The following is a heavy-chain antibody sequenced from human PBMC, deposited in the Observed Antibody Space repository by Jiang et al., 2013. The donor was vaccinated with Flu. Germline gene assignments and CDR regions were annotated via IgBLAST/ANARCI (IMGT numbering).Heavy chain of an antibody. J-gene: IGHJ4*02. Sequence: SCKASGYTFTSYAMNWVRQAPGQGLEWMGWINTNTGNPTYAQGFTGRFVFSLDTSVSTAYLQISSLKAEDTAVYYCARPHYGSGSYSIDYWGQGTLVTVSS. CDR1: GYTFTSYA. CDR2: INTNTGNP. V-gene: IGHV7-4-1*02. D-gene: IGHD3-10*01. CDR3: ARPHYGSGSYSIDY.